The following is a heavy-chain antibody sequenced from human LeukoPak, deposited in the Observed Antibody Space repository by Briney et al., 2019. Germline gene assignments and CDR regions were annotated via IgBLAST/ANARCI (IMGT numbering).Heavy chain of an antibody. CDR1: GFTFSYW. Sequence: GGSLRLSCAASGFTFSYWMSWVRQAPGKGLEWVANIKQDGSEKYYVDSVKGRFTISRDNAKNSLYLQMKSLRAEDTAVYYCATSAVITIFGVVIHNYFDYWGQGTLVTVSS. J-gene: IGHJ4*02. V-gene: IGHV3-7*01. CDR3: ATSAVITIFGVVIHNYFDY. D-gene: IGHD3-3*01. CDR2: IKQDGSEK.